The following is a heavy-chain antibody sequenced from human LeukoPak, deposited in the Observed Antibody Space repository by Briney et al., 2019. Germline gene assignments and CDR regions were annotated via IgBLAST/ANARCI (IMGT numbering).Heavy chain of an antibody. J-gene: IGHJ4*02. Sequence: GGSLRLSCAASGFTFTSYGMSWVRQAPGKGLEWVANIKQDGSEKYYVDSVKGRFTISRDNAKNSLYVQMSSLRAEDTAVYYCARDLGGYGRLDHWGQGTLVTVSS. V-gene: IGHV3-7*04. CDR1: GFTFTSYG. CDR2: IKQDGSEK. CDR3: ARDLGGYGRLDH. D-gene: IGHD5-12*01.